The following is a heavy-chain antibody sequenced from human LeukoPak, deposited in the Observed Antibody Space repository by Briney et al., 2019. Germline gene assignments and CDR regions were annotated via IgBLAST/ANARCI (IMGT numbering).Heavy chain of an antibody. D-gene: IGHD6-13*01. J-gene: IGHJ4*02. Sequence: GRSLRLSCAASGFTFSSYGMHWVRQAPGKGLEWVAVIWYDGSNKYYADSVKGRFTISRDNSKNTLYLQMNSLRAEDTAVYYCARDKIAAADEELFDYWGQGTLVTVSS. CDR1: GFTFSSYG. V-gene: IGHV3-33*01. CDR3: ARDKIAAADEELFDY. CDR2: IWYDGSNK.